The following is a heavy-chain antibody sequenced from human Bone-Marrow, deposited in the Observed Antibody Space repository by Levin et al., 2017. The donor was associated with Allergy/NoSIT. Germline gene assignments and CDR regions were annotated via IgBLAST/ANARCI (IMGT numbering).Heavy chain of an antibody. V-gene: IGHV3-30*18. J-gene: IGHJ4*02. CDR2: ISYDGSNK. CDR1: GFTFSSYG. CDR3: AKGKAVANDKKVAGHYFDY. Sequence: GGSLRLSCAASGFTFSSYGMHWVRQAPGKGLEWVAVISYDGSNKYYADSVKGRFTISRDNSKNTLYLQMNSLRAEDTAVYYCAKGKAVANDKKVAGHYFDYWGQGTLVTVSS. D-gene: IGHD6-19*01.